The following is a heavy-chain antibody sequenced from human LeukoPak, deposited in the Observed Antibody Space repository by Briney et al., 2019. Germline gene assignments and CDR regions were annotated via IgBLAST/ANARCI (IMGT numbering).Heavy chain of an antibody. J-gene: IGHJ4*02. V-gene: IGHV4-34*01. CDR1: GGSFSGYY. D-gene: IGHD3/OR15-3a*01. CDR2: INHSGST. CDR3: ARRTGSADY. Sequence: PSETPSLTCAVYGGSFSGYYWSWIRQPPGKGLEWIGEINHSGSTNYNPSLKSRVTISVVTSKNQFSLKLSSVTAADTAVYYCARRTGSADYWGQGTLVTVSS.